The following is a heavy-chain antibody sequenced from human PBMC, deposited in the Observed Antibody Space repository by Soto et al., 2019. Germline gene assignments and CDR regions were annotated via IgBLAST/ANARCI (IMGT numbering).Heavy chain of an antibody. D-gene: IGHD3-10*01. CDR2: IIPTFGTG. CDR3: ASFDGTLVRGGRSSPYEMDV. Sequence: QVLLVQSGPEVKKPGSSVKVSCKASGGTFNNYAINWVRQAPGKGLEWMGGIIPTFGTGNHAQKSQGRVTITADESTTTAYMELNSLRSEDTAIYYCASFDGTLVRGGRSSPYEMDVWGQGTRVIVSS. CDR1: GGTFNNYA. V-gene: IGHV1-69*01. J-gene: IGHJ6*02.